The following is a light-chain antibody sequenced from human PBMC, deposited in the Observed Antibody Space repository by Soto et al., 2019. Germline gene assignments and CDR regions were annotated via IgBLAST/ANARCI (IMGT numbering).Light chain of an antibody. Sequence: DLQMTQSPSTLSASVGDTVTITCRASHNIFIWLAWYQHKPGKAPKLLIFDASSLHAGVPSRFSGSKSGTEFTLTISSLQPDDFATYYCQQYNSYRWTFGQGTKVEIK. CDR1: HNIFIW. CDR2: DAS. CDR3: QQYNSYRWT. J-gene: IGKJ1*01. V-gene: IGKV1-5*01.